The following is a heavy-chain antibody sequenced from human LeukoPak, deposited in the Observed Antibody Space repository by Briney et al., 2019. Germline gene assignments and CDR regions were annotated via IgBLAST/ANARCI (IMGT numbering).Heavy chain of an antibody. V-gene: IGHV4-34*01. Sequence: SETLSLTCAVYGGSFSGXXXXXIRQPPGKXVEXXXEINHSGSTNCNQCLKSRVTXSVDTSKNQFSLKLSSVTAADTAVYYCARSGGPNHRRGVDYWGQGTLVTVSS. CDR2: INHSGST. CDR3: ARSGGPNHRRGVDY. D-gene: IGHD3-10*01. CDR1: GGSFSGXX. J-gene: IGHJ4*02.